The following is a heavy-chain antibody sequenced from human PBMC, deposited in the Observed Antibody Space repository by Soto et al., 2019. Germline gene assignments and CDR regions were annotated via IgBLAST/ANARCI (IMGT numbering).Heavy chain of an antibody. Sequence: SETLSLTCTVSGGSMRNYFWTWIRQPPGKGLEWIGYIHYSGTTSFFPSYNPSLRSRVTISEDTSKNQFSLKLLSVTTADTAVYFCAAGEASSRNLAPYYLDFWGQGALVTVSS. V-gene: IGHV4-59*01. CDR3: AAGEASSRNLAPYYLDF. CDR2: IHYSGTT. CDR1: GGSMRNYF. D-gene: IGHD6-13*01. J-gene: IGHJ4*02.